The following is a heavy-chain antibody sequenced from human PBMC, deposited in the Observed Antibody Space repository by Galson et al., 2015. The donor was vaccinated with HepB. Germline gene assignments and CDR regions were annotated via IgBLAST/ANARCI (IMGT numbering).Heavy chain of an antibody. CDR1: GGTFSSYA. J-gene: IGHJ6*02. Sequence: SVKVSCKASGGTFSSYAISWVRQAPGQGLEWMGGIIPIFGTANYAQKFQGRVTITADKSTSTAYMELSSLRSEDRAVYYCARFRITIFGMERGLGMDVWGQGTTVTVSS. V-gene: IGHV1-69*06. D-gene: IGHD3-3*01. CDR2: IIPIFGTA. CDR3: ARFRITIFGMERGLGMDV.